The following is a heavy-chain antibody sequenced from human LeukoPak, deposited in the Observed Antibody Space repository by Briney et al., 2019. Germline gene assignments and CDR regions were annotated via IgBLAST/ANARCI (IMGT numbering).Heavy chain of an antibody. J-gene: IGHJ4*02. Sequence: GGSLRLSCAASGFTFSSYAMHWVRQAPGKGLEWVAVISYDGSNKYYADSVKGRFTISRDNSKNTLYLQMNSLRAEDTAVYYCARGNDQPQLWLFYFDYWGQGTLVTGSS. CDR2: ISYDGSNK. D-gene: IGHD5-18*01. CDR3: ARGNDQPQLWLFYFDY. CDR1: GFTFSSYA. V-gene: IGHV3-30-3*01.